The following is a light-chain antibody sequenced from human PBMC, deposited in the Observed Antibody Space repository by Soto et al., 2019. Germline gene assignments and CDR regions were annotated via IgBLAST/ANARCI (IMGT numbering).Light chain of an antibody. CDR3: CSYAGSSTWV. CDR2: EAS. J-gene: IGLJ3*02. V-gene: IGLV2-23*01. Sequence: QSALTQPASVSGSPGQSITISCIGASSDVGSSNLVSWYQEHPGKAPKLVIYEASKRPSGVSNRFSASKSGNTASLTISGLQAEDEADYYCCSYAGSSTWVFGGGTKLTVL. CDR1: SSDVGSSNL.